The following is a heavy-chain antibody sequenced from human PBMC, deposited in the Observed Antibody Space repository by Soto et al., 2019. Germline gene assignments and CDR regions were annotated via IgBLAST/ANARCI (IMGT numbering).Heavy chain of an antibody. D-gene: IGHD3-3*01. CDR3: AKDDSSPGYDFRSGYDYDY. J-gene: IGHJ4*02. CDR2: ISGSGGST. Sequence: GGSLRLSCAASGFTFSSYAMSWVRQAPGKGPEWVSAISGSGGSTYYADSVKGRFTISRDNSKNTLYLQMNSLRAEDTAVYYCAKDDSSPGYDFRSGYDYDYWGQGTLVTVSS. CDR1: GFTFSSYA. V-gene: IGHV3-23*01.